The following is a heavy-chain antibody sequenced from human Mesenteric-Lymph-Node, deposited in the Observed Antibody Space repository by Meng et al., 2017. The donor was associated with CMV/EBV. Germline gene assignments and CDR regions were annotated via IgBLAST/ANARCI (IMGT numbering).Heavy chain of an antibody. CDR1: GFTFSSYT. CDR3: ARGVPLLPAASAFDI. J-gene: IGHJ3*02. D-gene: IGHD2-2*01. Sequence: GESLKISCAASGFTFSSYTMNWVRQAPGRGLEWVSYISSDVNFRYYADSVKGRFTISRDNAKNSLYLQMNSLRAEDTAVYYCARGVPLLPAASAFDIWGQGTMVTVSS. CDR2: ISSDVNFR. V-gene: IGHV3-21*01.